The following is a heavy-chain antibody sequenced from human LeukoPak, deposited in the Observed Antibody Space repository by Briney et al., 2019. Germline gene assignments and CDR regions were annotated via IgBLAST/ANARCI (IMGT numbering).Heavy chain of an antibody. CDR1: GGSISRGDYY. V-gene: IGHV4-30-4*01. CDR2: IYYSGSP. Sequence: PSETLSLTCTLSGGSISRGDYYWSWIRQPPGTGLQWIGYIYYSGSPYYHPALTSRVTISVVTSQDQFSLKLHSVTAADTTLYYCAREVPWVWNFDLWGRGTLVTVSS. J-gene: IGHJ2*01. D-gene: IGHD1-26*01. CDR3: AREVPWVWNFDL.